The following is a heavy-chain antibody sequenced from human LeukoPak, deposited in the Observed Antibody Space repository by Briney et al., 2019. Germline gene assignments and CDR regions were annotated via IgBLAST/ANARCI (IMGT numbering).Heavy chain of an antibody. J-gene: IGHJ4*02. CDR2: IYSGGST. V-gene: IGHV3-66*01. D-gene: IGHD6-6*01. CDR3: ERTGYSSSSGGFDY. Sequence: PGGSLRLSCAASGFTVSSNYMSWVRQAPGKGLEWVSVIYSGGSTYYADSVKGRFTISRDNSKNTLYLQMNSLRAEDTAVYYCERTGYSSSSGGFDYWGQGTLVTVSS. CDR1: GFTVSSNY.